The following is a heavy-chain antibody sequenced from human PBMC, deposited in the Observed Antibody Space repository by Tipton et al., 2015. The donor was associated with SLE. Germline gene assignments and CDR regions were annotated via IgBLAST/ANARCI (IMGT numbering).Heavy chain of an antibody. D-gene: IGHD3-22*01. V-gene: IGHV4-59*08. CDR3: ARLYSDSSGYYYVAFDI. Sequence: TLSLTCTVSGGSISSYYWSWIRQPPGKGLEWIWYIYYSGSTNYNPSLKSRVTISVDTSKNQFSLKLSSVTAADTAVYYCARLYSDSSGYYYVAFDIWGQGTMVTVSS. CDR2: IYYSGST. CDR1: GGSISSYY. J-gene: IGHJ3*02.